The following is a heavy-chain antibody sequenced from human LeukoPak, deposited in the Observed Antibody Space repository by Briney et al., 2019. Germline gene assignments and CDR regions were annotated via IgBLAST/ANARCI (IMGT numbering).Heavy chain of an antibody. Sequence: PGRSLRLSCAASGFTFSSYAMHWVRQAPGKGLEWVAVISYDGSNKYYADSVKGRFTISRDNSKNTLYLQMNSLRAEDTAVYYCATTQYCSGGSCYPYFDYWGQGTLVTVSS. CDR3: ATTQYCSGGSCYPYFDY. CDR2: ISYDGSNK. CDR1: GFTFSSYA. D-gene: IGHD2-15*01. J-gene: IGHJ4*02. V-gene: IGHV3-30*04.